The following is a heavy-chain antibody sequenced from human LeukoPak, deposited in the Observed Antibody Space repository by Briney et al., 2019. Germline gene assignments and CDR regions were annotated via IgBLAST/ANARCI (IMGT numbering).Heavy chain of an antibody. D-gene: IGHD6-13*01. CDR2: IYYSGNT. Sequence: SETLSLTCTVSGGSIRSYYWNWIRQPPGNGLEWIGYIYYSGNTNYNPSLKSRVTISVDTSKNQISLNLTSVTAADTAVYYCARFGSSTWYKGAFDIWGQGTMVTVAS. CDR1: GGSIRSYY. CDR3: ARFGSSTWYKGAFDI. V-gene: IGHV4-59*12. J-gene: IGHJ3*02.